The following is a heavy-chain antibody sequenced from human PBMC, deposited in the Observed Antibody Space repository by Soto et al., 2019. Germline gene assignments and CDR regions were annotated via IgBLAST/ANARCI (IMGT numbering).Heavy chain of an antibody. CDR1: GFSVSTKY. D-gene: IGHD2-15*01. V-gene: IGHV3-66*01. CDR2: IQRGGST. J-gene: IGHJ6*03. Sequence: EVQLVESGGGLVQPGGSLRLSCAASGFSVSTKYMSWVRQAPGKGLEWLSLIQRGGSTYYADSVKSRITISSDNSENTLLLQMKGLRVHETAVYSCPRDDVECSGESGYGVSMDVWGTGNTVTVSS. CDR3: PRDDVECSGESGYGVSMDV.